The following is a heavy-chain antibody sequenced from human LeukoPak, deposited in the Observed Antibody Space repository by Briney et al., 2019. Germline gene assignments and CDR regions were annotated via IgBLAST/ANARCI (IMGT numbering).Heavy chain of an antibody. CDR2: IYTSGST. CDR1: GGSISSGSYY. CDR3: ARTPYGDPYYFDY. V-gene: IGHV4-61*02. J-gene: IGHJ4*02. Sequence: RPSQTLSLTCTVSGGSISSGSYYWSWIRQPAGKGLEWIGRIYTSGSTNYNPSLKSRVTISVDTSKNQFSLKLSSVTAADTAVYYCARTPYGDPYYFDYWGQGTLVTVSS. D-gene: IGHD4-17*01.